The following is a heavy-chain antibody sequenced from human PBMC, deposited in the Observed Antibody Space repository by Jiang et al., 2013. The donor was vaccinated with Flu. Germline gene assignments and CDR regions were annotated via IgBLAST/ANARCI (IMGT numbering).Heavy chain of an antibody. V-gene: IGHV3-21*01. D-gene: IGHD6-13*01. Sequence: SLRLSCAASGFTFSSYSMNWVRQAPGKGLEWVSSISSSSSYIYYADSVKGRFTISRDNAKNSLYLQMNSLRAEDTAVYYCARGVPTAAGISYFDYWGQGTLVTVSS. CDR2: ISSSSSYI. J-gene: IGHJ4*02. CDR1: GFTFSSYS. CDR3: ARGVPTAAGISYFDY.